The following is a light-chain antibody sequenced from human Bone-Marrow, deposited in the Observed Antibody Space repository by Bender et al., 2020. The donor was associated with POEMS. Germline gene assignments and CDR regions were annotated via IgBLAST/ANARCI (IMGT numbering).Light chain of an antibody. J-gene: IGLJ2*01. CDR1: SSDVGDYTA. CDR3: SSYRTRRTLV. CDR2: DVT. V-gene: IGLV2-8*01. Sequence: QSALTQPPSASGSPGQSVTISCTGTSSDVGDYTAVSWYQQHPGKVPKLMIHDVTKRPSGVPDRFSASKSGNTASLTISGLQSEDEANYFCSSYRTRRTLVFGGGTKLTVL.